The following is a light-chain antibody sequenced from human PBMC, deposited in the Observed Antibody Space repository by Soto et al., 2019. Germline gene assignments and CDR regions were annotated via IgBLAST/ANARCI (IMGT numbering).Light chain of an antibody. CDR3: QSYDSSLSGWV. Sequence: QSVLXQPPSVSGAPGQRVTISCTGSSSNIGAGYDVHWYQQLPGTAPKLLIYGNSNRPSGVPDRFSGSKSGTSASLAITGLQAEDEADYYCQSYDSSLSGWVFGGGTKLTVL. CDR2: GNS. CDR1: SSNIGAGYD. V-gene: IGLV1-40*01. J-gene: IGLJ3*02.